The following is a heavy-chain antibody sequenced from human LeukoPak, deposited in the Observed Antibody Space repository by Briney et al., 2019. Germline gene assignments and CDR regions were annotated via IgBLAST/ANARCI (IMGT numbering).Heavy chain of an antibody. CDR3: ARDYNWNYVAMDV. CDR1: GGSISSGGYY. CDR2: IYYSGST. V-gene: IGHV4-31*03. Sequence: SQTLSLTCTVSGGSISSGGYYWSWIRQHPGKGLEWIGYIYYSGSTYYNPSLKSRVTISVDTSKNQFSLKLSSVTAADTAVYYCARDYNWNYVAMDVWGQGTTVTVSS. J-gene: IGHJ6*02. D-gene: IGHD1-7*01.